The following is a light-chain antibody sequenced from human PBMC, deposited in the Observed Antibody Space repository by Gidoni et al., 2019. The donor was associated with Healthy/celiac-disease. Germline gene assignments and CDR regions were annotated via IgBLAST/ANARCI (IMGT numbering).Light chain of an antibody. Sequence: DIQLTQSPSSLSASVGDRVTITCRASQSISSYLNWYQQKPGKAPKLLIYAASSLQSGVPSRFSGSGSGTDFTLTSSSLQPEDFATYYCRQSYSTPATFGPGTKVDIK. J-gene: IGKJ3*01. CDR2: AAS. CDR1: QSISSY. V-gene: IGKV1-39*01. CDR3: RQSYSTPAT.